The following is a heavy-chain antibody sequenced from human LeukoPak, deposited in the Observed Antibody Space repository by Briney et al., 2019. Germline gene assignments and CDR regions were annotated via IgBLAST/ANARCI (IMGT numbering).Heavy chain of an antibody. D-gene: IGHD3-3*01. V-gene: IGHV1-24*01. CDR2: FDPEDGET. CDR3: ASTYYDFWSGRPPLPRFDY. CDR1: GYTLTELS. J-gene: IGHJ4*02. Sequence: ASVKVSCKVSGYTLTELSMHWVRQAPGKGLEWMGGFDPEDGETIYAQKFQGRVTMTEDTSTDTAYMELSSLRSEDTAVYYCASTYYDFWSGRPPLPRFDYWGQRTLVTVSS.